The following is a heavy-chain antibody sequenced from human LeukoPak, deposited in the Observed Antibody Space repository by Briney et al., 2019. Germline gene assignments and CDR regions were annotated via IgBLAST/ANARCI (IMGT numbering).Heavy chain of an antibody. D-gene: IGHD4-23*01. V-gene: IGHV3-15*01. CDR3: TAVDYDY. CDR1: GFTFSTYT. Sequence: GGSLRLSCVVSGFTFSTYTMNWVRQAPGKGLEWVGRIKSNTDGGTTDYAAPVKGRFTISRDNSENKVYLQMNSLKTEDTAVYYCTAVDYDYWGQGSLVTVSS. J-gene: IGHJ4*01. CDR2: IKSNTDGGTT.